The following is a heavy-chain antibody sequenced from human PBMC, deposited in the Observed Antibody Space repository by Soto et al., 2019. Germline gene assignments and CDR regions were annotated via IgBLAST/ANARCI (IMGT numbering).Heavy chain of an antibody. CDR3: ARVLVYGSGSYDYYGMDV. CDR2: IYHSGST. J-gene: IGHJ6*02. V-gene: IGHV4-4*02. CDR1: CGSISSSNW. Sequence: SETLSLTCAVSCGSISSSNWWSWVRQPPGKGLEWIGEIYHSGSTNYNPSLKSRVTISVDKSKNQFSLKLSSVTAADTAVYYCARVLVYGSGSYDYYGMDVWGQGTTVTVSS. D-gene: IGHD3-10*01.